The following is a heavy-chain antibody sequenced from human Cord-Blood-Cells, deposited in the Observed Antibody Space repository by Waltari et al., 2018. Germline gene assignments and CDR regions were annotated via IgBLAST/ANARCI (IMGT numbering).Heavy chain of an antibody. CDR2: IIPILCIS. CDR1: GRTFSSST. Sequence: QVQLVQSGAEVKKPGSSVKVSCKASGRTFSSSTISRVRNAPGQGLEWMGRIIPILCISNYAQKFQGRVTITADKSTSTAYMELSSLRSEDTAVYYCARVYCSSTSCYGSWFDPWGQGTLVTVSS. D-gene: IGHD2-2*01. CDR3: ARVYCSSTSCYGSWFDP. J-gene: IGHJ5*02. V-gene: IGHV1-69*02.